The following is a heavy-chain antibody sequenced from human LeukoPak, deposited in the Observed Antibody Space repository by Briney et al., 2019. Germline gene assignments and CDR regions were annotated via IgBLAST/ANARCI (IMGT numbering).Heavy chain of an antibody. J-gene: IGHJ4*02. Sequence: SETLSLTCAVSGYSISSGYYWGWIRQPPGKGLEWIASMYHSGSTYYNPSLKSRVTLLVDTSKNQFSLKMSSVTAADTAVYYCGRDRSGGYSVDYWGQGTLVTVS. V-gene: IGHV4-38-2*02. CDR2: MYHSGST. CDR1: GYSISSGYY. D-gene: IGHD1-26*01. CDR3: GRDRSGGYSVDY.